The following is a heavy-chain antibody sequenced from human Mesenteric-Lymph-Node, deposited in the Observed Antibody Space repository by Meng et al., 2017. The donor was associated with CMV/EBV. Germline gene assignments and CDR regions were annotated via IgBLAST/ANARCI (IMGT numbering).Heavy chain of an antibody. V-gene: IGHV1-69*05. CDR3: AIEWAIFGVVIPSHYYGMDV. Sequence: SVKVSCKASGGTFSSYSISWVRQAPGQGLEWMGGIIPIFGTTNYAQKFQGRVTITTDESTSTAYMEVSSLRSEDTAVYYCAIEWAIFGVVIPSHYYGMDVWGQGTTVTVSS. D-gene: IGHD3-3*01. J-gene: IGHJ6*02. CDR1: GGTFSSYS. CDR2: IIPIFGTT.